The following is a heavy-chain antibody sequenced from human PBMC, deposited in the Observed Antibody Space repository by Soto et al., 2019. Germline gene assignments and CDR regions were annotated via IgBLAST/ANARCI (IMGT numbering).Heavy chain of an antibody. CDR1: GFTFSSYG. Sequence: GGSLRLSCAASGFTFSSYGMHWVRQAPGKGLEWVAVISYDGSNKYYADSVKGRFTISRDNSKNTLYLQMNSLRAEDTAVYYCANLKDAFDIWVQGTMVTVSS. J-gene: IGHJ3*02. CDR2: ISYDGSNK. CDR3: ANLKDAFDI. V-gene: IGHV3-30*18.